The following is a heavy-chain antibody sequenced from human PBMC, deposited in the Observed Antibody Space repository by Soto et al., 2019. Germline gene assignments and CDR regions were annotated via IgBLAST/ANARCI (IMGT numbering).Heavy chain of an antibody. CDR1: GYTFTRYW. V-gene: IGHV5-10-1*01. J-gene: IGHJ4*02. CDR2: IDPSDSYT. Sequence: EVQLVQSGAEVKKPGESLRISCKGSGYTFTRYWISWVRQMPGKGLEWMGRIDPSDSYTNYSPSFQGHVTISADKSITTAYLQWSSLKASDTAMYDCARHTATTLDDNWGQGTLVTVSS. CDR3: ARHTATTLDDN. D-gene: IGHD1-1*01.